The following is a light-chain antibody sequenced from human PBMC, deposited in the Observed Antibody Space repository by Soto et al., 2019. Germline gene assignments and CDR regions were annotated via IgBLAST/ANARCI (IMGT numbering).Light chain of an antibody. CDR3: QQRGNWPRTWA. Sequence: ENVLTQSPFTLSLSPGEGATLSCKASQSIGANLGWYQQKPGQVPRLLIYDASLRATGIPARFTGSGSGTDFTLTISSLEPEDFAVYYCQQRGNWPRTWAFGQGTKVDIK. J-gene: IGKJ1*01. V-gene: IGKV3-11*01. CDR2: DAS. CDR1: QSIGAN.